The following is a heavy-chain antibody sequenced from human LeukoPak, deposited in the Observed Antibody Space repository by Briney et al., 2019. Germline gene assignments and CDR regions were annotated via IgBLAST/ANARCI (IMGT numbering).Heavy chain of an antibody. V-gene: IGHV3-7*04. Sequence: PGGSLRLSCAASGFTFRNFWMSWVRQAPGKGLEWVANVKQDGGEKFYVDSVKGRFTISRDNANNSLFLQINSLRVEDTAVYYCARVGGNPDYWGQGTLVTVSS. D-gene: IGHD4-23*01. J-gene: IGHJ4*02. CDR2: VKQDGGEK. CDR3: ARVGGNPDY. CDR1: GFTFRNFW.